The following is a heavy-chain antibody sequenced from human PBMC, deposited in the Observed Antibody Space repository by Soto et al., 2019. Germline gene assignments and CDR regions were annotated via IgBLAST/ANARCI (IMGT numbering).Heavy chain of an antibody. CDR2: IYYSGST. J-gene: IGHJ4*02. Sequence: QLQLQESGPGLVKPSETLSLTCTVSGGSISSSSYYWGWIRQPPGQGLEWIGSIYYSGSTSYNPSLKSRVTMSMDTSNIQFSLMLSSVTAADTAVYYCARQDSGSYVRQIDYWGQGTLVTVSS. D-gene: IGHD1-26*01. V-gene: IGHV4-39*01. CDR1: GGSISSSSYY. CDR3: ARQDSGSYVRQIDY.